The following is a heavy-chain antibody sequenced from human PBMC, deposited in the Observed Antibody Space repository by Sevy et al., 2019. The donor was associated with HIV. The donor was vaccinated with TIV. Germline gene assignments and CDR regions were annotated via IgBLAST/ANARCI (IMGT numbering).Heavy chain of an antibody. V-gene: IGHV1-24*01. J-gene: IGHJ4*02. CDR2: FDPEDGDPEDGKT. CDR1: GYSLTKLA. CDR3: ATTKDYYDSSGYPFDD. D-gene: IGHD3-22*01. Sequence: ASVKVSCKVSGYSLTKLAMHWVRQAPGKGPEWLGTFDPEDGDPEDGKTIYAQKFQDRVIMTEDKSTDPAYMELSSLTSEDTAMYYCATTKDYYDSSGYPFDDWGQGTLVTVSS.